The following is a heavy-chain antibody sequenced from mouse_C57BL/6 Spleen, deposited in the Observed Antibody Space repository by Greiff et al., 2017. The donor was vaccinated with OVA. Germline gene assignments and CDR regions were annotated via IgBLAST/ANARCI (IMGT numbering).Heavy chain of an antibody. J-gene: IGHJ3*01. CDR2: IYPGSGST. Sequence: QVQLQQPGAELVKPGASVKMSCKASGYTFTSYWITWVKQRPGQGLEWIGDIYPGSGSTNYNEKFKSKATLTVDTSSSTAYMQLSSLTSEDSAVYYCARKGADGTWFAYWGQGTLVTVSA. CDR3: ARKGADGTWFAY. CDR1: GYTFTSYW. V-gene: IGHV1-55*01.